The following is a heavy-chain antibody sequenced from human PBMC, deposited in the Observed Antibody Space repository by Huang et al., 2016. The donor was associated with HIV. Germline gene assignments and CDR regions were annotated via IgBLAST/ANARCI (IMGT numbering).Heavy chain of an antibody. CDR2: MFFTGST. D-gene: IGHD2-21*02. Sequence: QVPLQESGPGLLKPSEPLSLPCRVSGASLSTHYWSWVRQPPGQGLEWIGSMFFTGSTNHHPSLESRVTLSLDRDRNQFALDLDVGTAAETALYYWAREAQCGGNCYLPFDHWGQGTLVTVSS. V-gene: IGHV4-59*11. J-gene: IGHJ4*02. CDR3: AREAQCGGNCYLPFDH. CDR1: GASLSTHY.